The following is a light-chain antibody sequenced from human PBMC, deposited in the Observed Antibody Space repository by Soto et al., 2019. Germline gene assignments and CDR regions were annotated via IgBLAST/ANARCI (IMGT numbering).Light chain of an antibody. Sequence: QSALTQPASVSGSPGQSITISCTGTISDVGGYNYVSWYQQQPGKAPKFMIYDVSNRPSGVSNRFSGSKSGNTASLTISGLQAEDDADYYCSSYTTSNTRQIVFGTGTKVTVL. V-gene: IGLV2-14*01. CDR1: ISDVGGYNY. J-gene: IGLJ1*01. CDR2: DVS. CDR3: SSYTTSNTRQIV.